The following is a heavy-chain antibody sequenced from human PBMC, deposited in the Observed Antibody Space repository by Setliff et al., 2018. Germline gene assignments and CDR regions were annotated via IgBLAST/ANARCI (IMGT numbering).Heavy chain of an antibody. CDR1: GDSINSRTNY. CDR3: ARAPRYFDPTGSYFDY. V-gene: IGHV4-39*07. D-gene: IGHD3-9*01. Sequence: PSETLSLTCTVSGDSINSRTNYWSWIRQPPGKGLEWIGEINHSGSTNYNPSLKSRVTISVDTSKNQFSLKLNSVTAADTAVYYCARAPRYFDPTGSYFDYWGQGTLVTVSS. CDR2: INHSGST. J-gene: IGHJ4*02.